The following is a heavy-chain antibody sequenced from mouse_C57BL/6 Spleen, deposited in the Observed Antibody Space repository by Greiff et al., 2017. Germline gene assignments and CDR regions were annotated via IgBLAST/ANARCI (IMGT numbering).Heavy chain of an antibody. Sequence: QVQLKQSGAELARPGASVKLSCKASGYTFTSYGISWVKQRTGQGLEWIGEIYPRSGNTYYNEKFKGKATLTADKSSSTAYMELRSLTSEDSAVYFCARSGTAQAPFDYWGQGTTLTVSS. CDR2: IYPRSGNT. D-gene: IGHD3-2*02. V-gene: IGHV1-81*01. J-gene: IGHJ2*01. CDR3: ARSGTAQAPFDY. CDR1: GYTFTSYG.